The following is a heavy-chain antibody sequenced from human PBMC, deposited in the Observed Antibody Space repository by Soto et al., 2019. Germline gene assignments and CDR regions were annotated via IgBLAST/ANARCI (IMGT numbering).Heavy chain of an antibody. CDR3: TRAAWFPYLSLY. CDR1: GFTFSRFE. CDR2: ISSSGSTA. V-gene: IGHV3-48*03. Sequence: GGSLRLSCTASGFTFSRFELHWVRQAPGKGLEWISYISSSGSTAYYASSVEGRFTISRDNANNPVYLQMDSLRAEDTALYYCTRAAWFPYLSLYWGQGALVTVSS. D-gene: IGHD3-10*01. J-gene: IGHJ4*02.